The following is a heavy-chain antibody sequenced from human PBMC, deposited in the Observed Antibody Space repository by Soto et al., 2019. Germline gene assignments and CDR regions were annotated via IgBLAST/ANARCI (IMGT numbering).Heavy chain of an antibody. D-gene: IGHD2-21*02. J-gene: IGHJ4*02. CDR2: ISHDGST. CDR1: GGSVSGYY. V-gene: IGHV4-34*01. Sequence: QVQLQQWGAGLLKPSETLSLTCAVYGGSVSGYYWSWIRQSPERGLEWIGEISHDGSTNYNPSLKSRVTISVDTPKNQFSLKLNSVTAADTAVYYCARPSFDCGGDCYYVDNWGQGTLATVSS. CDR3: ARPSFDCGGDCYYVDN.